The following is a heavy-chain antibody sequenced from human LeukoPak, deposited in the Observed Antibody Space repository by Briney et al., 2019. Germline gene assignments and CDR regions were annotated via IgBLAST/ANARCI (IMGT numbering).Heavy chain of an antibody. CDR1: GYTFTSYD. D-gene: IGHD1-26*01. CDR3: ARGILVGATRNKLIDY. CDR2: MNPNSGNT. V-gene: IGHV1-8*01. J-gene: IGHJ4*02. Sequence: ASVKVSCKASGYTFTSYDINWVRQATGQGLEWMGWMNPNSGNTGYAQKFQGGITMTRNTSISTAYMELSSLRSEDTAVYYCARGILVGATRNKLIDYWGQGTLVTVSS.